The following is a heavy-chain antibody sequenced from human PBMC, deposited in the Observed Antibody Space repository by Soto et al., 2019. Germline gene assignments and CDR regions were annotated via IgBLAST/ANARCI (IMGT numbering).Heavy chain of an antibody. Sequence: ASVKVSCKASGYTFRNYAVYWVRQAPGQRLEWMGWIGAGSGNRKFSQKFQGRLTITRDTPASTAYMELSSLRSEDTAVYYCARGSQGSSSLLASYSYGMDVWGQGTTVTVSS. CDR1: GYTFRNYA. J-gene: IGHJ6*02. V-gene: IGHV1-3*01. CDR2: IGAGSGNR. CDR3: ARGSQGSSSLLASYSYGMDV. D-gene: IGHD3-10*01.